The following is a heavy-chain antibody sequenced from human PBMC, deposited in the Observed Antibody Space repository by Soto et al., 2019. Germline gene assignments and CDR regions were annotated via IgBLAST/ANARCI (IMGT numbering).Heavy chain of an antibody. Sequence: QVQLVQSGAEVKKPGSSVKVSCKASGGTFSSYTISWVRQAPGQGLEWMGRIIPILGIANYAQKFQGRVTYTXXKSTSTAYMELSSLRSEDTAVYYCAREWDTAMAADWGQGTLVTVSS. J-gene: IGHJ4*02. CDR3: AREWDTAMAAD. CDR2: IIPILGIA. D-gene: IGHD5-18*01. V-gene: IGHV1-69*08. CDR1: GGTFSSYT.